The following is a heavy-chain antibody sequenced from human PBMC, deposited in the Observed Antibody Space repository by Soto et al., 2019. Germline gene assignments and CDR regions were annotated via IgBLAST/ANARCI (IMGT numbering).Heavy chain of an antibody. CDR3: ARDDVLCDGGRCYGVALDV. J-gene: IGHJ6*04. CDR1: GFTVSSKY. D-gene: IGHD2-15*01. Sequence: GGSLRLSCAASGFTVSSKYMSWVRQAPGKGLEWVSLIQSGGPTYYADSVKGRFTISRDTSENTVHLQMDSLRAEDTAVNYCARDDVLCDGGRCYGVALDVWGKGTTVTVSS. CDR2: IQSGGPT. V-gene: IGHV3-66*01.